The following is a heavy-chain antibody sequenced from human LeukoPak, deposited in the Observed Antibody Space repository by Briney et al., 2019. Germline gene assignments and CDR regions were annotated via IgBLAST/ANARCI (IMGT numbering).Heavy chain of an antibody. J-gene: IGHJ3*02. CDR1: GFTVSSNY. CDR2: IYSGGST. Sequence: PGGSLRLSCAASGFTVSSNYMSWVRQAPGKGLEWVSVIYSGGSTYYADSVKGRFTISRDNSKNTLYLQMNSLRAEDTAVYYCARPRREMASSDAFDIWGQGTMVTVSS. V-gene: IGHV3-66*04. CDR3: ARPRREMASSDAFDI. D-gene: IGHD5-24*01.